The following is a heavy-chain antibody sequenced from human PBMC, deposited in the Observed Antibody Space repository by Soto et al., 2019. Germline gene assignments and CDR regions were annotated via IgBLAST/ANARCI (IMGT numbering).Heavy chain of an antibody. CDR1: GYTLTELS. Sequence: GASVKVSCKVSGYTLTELSMHWVRQAPGKGLEWMGGFDPEDGETIYAQKFQGRVTMTEDTSTDTAYMELSSLRSEDTAVYYCAIRMITFGGSYYYYGMDVWGQGTTVTV. J-gene: IGHJ6*02. V-gene: IGHV1-24*01. D-gene: IGHD3-16*01. CDR3: AIRMITFGGSYYYYGMDV. CDR2: FDPEDGET.